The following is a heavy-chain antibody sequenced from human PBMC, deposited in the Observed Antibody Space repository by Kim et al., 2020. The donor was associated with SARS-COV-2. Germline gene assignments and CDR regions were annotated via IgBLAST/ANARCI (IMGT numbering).Heavy chain of an antibody. V-gene: IGHV3-23*01. J-gene: IGHJ4*02. D-gene: IGHD3-10*01. CDR3: GGYHGAGSHFTY. CDR2: FTRDGIT. CDR1: GFTFNNYG. Sequence: GGSLRLSCAASGFTFNNYGMTWVRQAPGKGLEWVSSFTRDGITDYAEFVKGRFTISRDNSKNVLSLQMNSLRVEDTAVYDCGGYHGAGSHFTYWGQGTL.